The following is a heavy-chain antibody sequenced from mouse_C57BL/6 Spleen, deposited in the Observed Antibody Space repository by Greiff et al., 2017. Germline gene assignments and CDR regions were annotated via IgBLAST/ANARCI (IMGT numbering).Heavy chain of an antibody. D-gene: IGHD1-1*01. V-gene: IGHV1-15*01. Sequence: QVQRVESGAELVRPGASVTLSCKASGYTFTDYEMHWVKQTPVHGLEWIGAIDPETGGTTYNQKFKGKAILTADKSSRTAYMELRSLTSEDSDVYYCTRWEYYDSSPYCIDYWGQGTTLTVSS. CDR3: TRWEYYDSSPYCIDY. CDR2: IDPETGGT. CDR1: GYTFTDYE. J-gene: IGHJ2*01.